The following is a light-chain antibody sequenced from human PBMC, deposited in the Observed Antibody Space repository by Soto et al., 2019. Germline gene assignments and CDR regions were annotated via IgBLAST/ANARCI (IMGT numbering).Light chain of an antibody. V-gene: IGLV4-69*01. CDR3: QTWGTGLLV. CDR1: SGHRTYA. Sequence: QPVLTQSPSASASLGASVKLTCTLSSGHRTYAIAWHQQQPEKGPRYLMNLNSDGRHTKGDGIPDRFSGSSSGTERYLTISSLQSEDEADYYCQTWGTGLLVFGGGNKVTVL. J-gene: IGLJ2*01. CDR2: LNSDGRH.